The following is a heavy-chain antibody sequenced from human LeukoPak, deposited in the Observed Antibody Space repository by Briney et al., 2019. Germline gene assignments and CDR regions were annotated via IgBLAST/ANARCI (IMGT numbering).Heavy chain of an antibody. V-gene: IGHV6-1*01. CDR3: ARGGMPIFDY. J-gene: IGHJ4*02. CDR2: TYYRSKWYN. D-gene: IGHD1-1*01. CDR1: GDSVSINSAA. Sequence: SQTLSLTFAISGDSVSINSAAWNWIRQSPSRGLEWLGRTYYRSKWYNDYAVSVKSRIIINPDTSKNQFSLQLSSVTPEDTAVYYCARGGMPIFDYWGQGTLVTVSS.